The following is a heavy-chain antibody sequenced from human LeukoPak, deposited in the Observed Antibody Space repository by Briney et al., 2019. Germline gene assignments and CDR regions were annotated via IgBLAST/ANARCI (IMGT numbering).Heavy chain of an antibody. CDR3: AAGLPAYSFDY. D-gene: IGHD2-21*01. J-gene: IGHJ4*02. V-gene: IGHV4-4*07. Sequence: SETLSLTCSVSGGSISNYYWNWIRQPAGKGLEWIGRIYTTGSSYYNPSLKSRVTMSVDTSKNQVSLTLRSVTAADTAVYSCAAGLPAYSFDYWGQGTLVTVSS. CDR2: IYTTGSS. CDR1: GGSISNYY.